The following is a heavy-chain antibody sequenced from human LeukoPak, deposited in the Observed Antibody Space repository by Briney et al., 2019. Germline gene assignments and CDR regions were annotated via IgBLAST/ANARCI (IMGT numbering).Heavy chain of an antibody. Sequence: GRSLRLSCVASGFTFNRCSMHWVRHAPGKGLEWVARILYDGSREYYADSVEGRFTIARDNSKNTLYLEMNSLREEDTAVYYCVKSSGTEDYGMDAWGQGTTVTVSS. CDR3: VKSSGTEDYGMDA. D-gene: IGHD3-10*01. V-gene: IGHV3-30*18. J-gene: IGHJ6*02. CDR1: GFTFNRCS. CDR2: ILYDGSRE.